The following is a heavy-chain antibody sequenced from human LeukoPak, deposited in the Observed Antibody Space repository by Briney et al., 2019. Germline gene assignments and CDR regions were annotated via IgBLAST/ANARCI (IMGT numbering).Heavy chain of an antibody. CDR3: ARDPSYYYDSSGSD. D-gene: IGHD3-22*01. CDR1: GFTFSSYA. Sequence: GGSLRLSCAASGFTFSSYAMSWVRQASGKGLEWVSAISGSGGSTYYADSVKGRFTISRDNSKNTLYLQMDSLRDEDTAVYYCARDPSYYYDSSGSDWGQGTLVTVSS. CDR2: ISGSGGST. J-gene: IGHJ4*02. V-gene: IGHV3-23*01.